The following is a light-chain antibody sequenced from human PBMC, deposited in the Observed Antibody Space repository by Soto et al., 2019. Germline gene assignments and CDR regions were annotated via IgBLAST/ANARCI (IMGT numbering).Light chain of an antibody. CDR1: SSDVGGYNY. CDR2: EVT. Sequence: QSVLTQPASVSGSPGQSITISCTGTSSDVGGYNYVSWYQQHPGTAPKLMIYEVTNRPSGVSNRFSGSKSGNTASVTISGLQAEDEADYYCSSYTSRSSVIFGGGTKLTVL. V-gene: IGLV2-14*01. CDR3: SSYTSRSSVI. J-gene: IGLJ2*01.